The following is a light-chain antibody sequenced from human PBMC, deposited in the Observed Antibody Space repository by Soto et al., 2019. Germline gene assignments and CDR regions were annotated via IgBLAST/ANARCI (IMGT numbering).Light chain of an antibody. V-gene: IGKV1-9*01. CDR2: AAS. CDR1: QGISSY. CDR3: QKYNSAPWT. J-gene: IGKJ1*01. Sequence: DIQLTQSPSFLSASVGDRVTITCRASQGISSYLAWYQQKPGKAPKLLIYAASTLQGGVPSRFSGSGSGTEFTLTTSSLQPEDFATYYCQKYNSAPWTFGQGTKVDIK.